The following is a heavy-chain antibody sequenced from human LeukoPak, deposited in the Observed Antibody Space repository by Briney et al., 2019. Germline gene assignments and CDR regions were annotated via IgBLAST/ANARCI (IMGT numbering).Heavy chain of an antibody. D-gene: IGHD3-3*01. V-gene: IGHV4-38-2*01. CDR2: IYHSGST. Sequence: PSETLSLTCAVSGYSISSGYYWGWIRQPPGKGLEWIGSIYHSGSTYYNPSLKSRVTISVDTSKNQFSLKLSSVTAADTAVYYCARQSRVLRFLVWLLGTFDPWGQGTLVTVSS. CDR3: ARQSRVLRFLVWLLGTFDP. J-gene: IGHJ5*02. CDR1: GYSISSGYY.